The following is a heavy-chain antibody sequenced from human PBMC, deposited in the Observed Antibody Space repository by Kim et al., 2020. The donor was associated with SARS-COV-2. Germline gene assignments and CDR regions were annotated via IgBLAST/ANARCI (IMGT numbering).Heavy chain of an antibody. CDR2: ISSSSSYI. CDR3: ARDHPSRGRRAFDI. V-gene: IGHV3-21*01. J-gene: IGHJ3*02. Sequence: GGSLRLSCAASGFTFSSYSMNWVRQAPGKGLEWVSSISSSSSYIYYADSVKGRFTISRDNAKNSLYLQMNSLRAEDTAVYYCARDHPSRGRRAFDIWGQGTMVTVSS. CDR1: GFTFSSYS. D-gene: IGHD2-15*01.